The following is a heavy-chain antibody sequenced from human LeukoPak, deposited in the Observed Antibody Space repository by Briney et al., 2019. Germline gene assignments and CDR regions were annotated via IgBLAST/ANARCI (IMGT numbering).Heavy chain of an antibody. Sequence: PSETLSLTCTVSGYSISSGYLWGWIRQPPGKGLEWIGSIDGSGSSYYNPSLKSRVTISVDTSRNQFSLKMTSVTAADTAVYYCARSSGWPLGAFDIWGQGTMVTVSS. D-gene: IGHD6-19*01. J-gene: IGHJ3*02. CDR3: ARSSGWPLGAFDI. CDR1: GYSISSGYL. CDR2: IDGSGSS. V-gene: IGHV4-38-2*02.